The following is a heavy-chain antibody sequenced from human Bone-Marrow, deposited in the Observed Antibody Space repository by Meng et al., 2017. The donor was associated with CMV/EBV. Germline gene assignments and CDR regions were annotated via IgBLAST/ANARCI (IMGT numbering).Heavy chain of an antibody. CDR2: INPNNGGT. CDR1: EYTFIDHH. J-gene: IGHJ4*02. V-gene: IGHV1-2*02. CDR3: ARVPNYYDSGPYLGDY. D-gene: IGHD3-22*01. Sequence: ASVKVSCKASEYTFIDHHMHWVRRAPGQGLEWMGWINPNNGGTNYAQKFQGRVTMTTDTSITTAYMDLSRLRSDDTAVYYCARVPNYYDSGPYLGDYWGPGTLVIVSS.